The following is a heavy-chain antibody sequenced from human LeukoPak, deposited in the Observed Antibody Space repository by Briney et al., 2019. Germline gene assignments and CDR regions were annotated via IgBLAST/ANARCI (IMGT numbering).Heavy chain of an antibody. D-gene: IGHD6-19*01. CDR1: GFTFSSYG. CDR3: TNMGSGDGMDV. Sequence: PGWSLRLSCAASGFTFSSYGMHWVRQAPGKGLEWVAVISYDGSNKYYADSVKGRFTISRDNSKNTLYLQMNSLRAEDTAVYYCTNMGSGDGMDVWGQGTTVTVSS. V-gene: IGHV3-30*18. CDR2: ISYDGSNK. J-gene: IGHJ6*02.